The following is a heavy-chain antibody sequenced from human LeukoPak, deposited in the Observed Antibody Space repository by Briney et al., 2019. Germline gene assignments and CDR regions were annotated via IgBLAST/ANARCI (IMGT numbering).Heavy chain of an antibody. D-gene: IGHD3-10*01. CDR1: GFTFSSYA. J-gene: IGHJ1*01. CDR3: AKYFASGSYYKLPH. Sequence: GGSLRLSCAASGFTFSSYAMSWVRQAPGKGLEWVSTISGSGAYTYYADSVKGRFTISRDNSKNTLYLQMNSLRAEDTAVYYCAKYFASGSYYKLPHWGQGSLVTVSS. CDR2: ISGSGAYT. V-gene: IGHV3-23*01.